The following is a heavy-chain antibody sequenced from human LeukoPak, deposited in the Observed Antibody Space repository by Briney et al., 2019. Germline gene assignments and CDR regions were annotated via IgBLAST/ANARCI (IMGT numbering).Heavy chain of an antibody. CDR1: GFTFSSYA. CDR2: ISYDGSNK. J-gene: IGHJ4*02. CDR3: ATLDGPSSGGYAGNNPFSGY. Sequence: GGSLRLSCAASGFTFSSYAMHWVRQAPGKGLEWVAVISYDGSNKYYADSVKGRFTISRDNSKNTLYLQMNSLRAEDTAVYYCATLDGPSSGGYAGNNPFSGYWGKETLATVP. D-gene: IGHD6-19*01. V-gene: IGHV3-30-3*01.